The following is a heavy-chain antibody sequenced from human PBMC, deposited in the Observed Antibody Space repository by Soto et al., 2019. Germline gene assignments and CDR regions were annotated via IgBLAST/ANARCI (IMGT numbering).Heavy chain of an antibody. V-gene: IGHV3-33*01. D-gene: IGHD3-10*01. CDR3: ARDREVRGPMHFDY. Sequence: QVQLVESGGGVVQPGRSLRLSCAASGFTFSSYGMHWVRQAPGKGLEWVAVIWYDGSNKYYADSVKGRFTISRDNSKNTLYLQMNSLRAEDTAVYYCARDREVRGPMHFDYWGQGTLVTVSS. CDR1: GFTFSSYG. CDR2: IWYDGSNK. J-gene: IGHJ4*02.